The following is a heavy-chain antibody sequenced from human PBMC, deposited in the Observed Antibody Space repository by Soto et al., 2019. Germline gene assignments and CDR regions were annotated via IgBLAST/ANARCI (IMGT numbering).Heavy chain of an antibody. J-gene: IGHJ4*02. CDR1: GYTFINYY. V-gene: IGHV1-46*01. D-gene: IGHD2-2*02. Sequence: CKAAGYTFINYYMHWVRQAPGQGLEWIGRIIPSDGSTHYAQRFQDRVIMTRDTSTSTVYMELNSLRSEDSAVYYCARGGPELAAIGSFDYWGXGTLVNVSS. CDR2: IIPSDGST. CDR3: ARGGPELAAIGSFDY.